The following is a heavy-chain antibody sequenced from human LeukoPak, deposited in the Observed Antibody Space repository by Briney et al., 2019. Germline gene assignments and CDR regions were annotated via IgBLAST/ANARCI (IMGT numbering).Heavy chain of an antibody. Sequence: GGSLRLSCAASGFTFSSYSMNWVRQAPGKGLEWVSSISSSSYIYYADSVKGRFTISRDNAKNSLYLQMNSLRAEDTAVYYCARLYQSSRFDPWGQGTLVTVSS. CDR1: GFTFSSYS. J-gene: IGHJ5*02. CDR3: ARLYQSSRFDP. D-gene: IGHD2-2*01. V-gene: IGHV3-21*01. CDR2: ISSSSYI.